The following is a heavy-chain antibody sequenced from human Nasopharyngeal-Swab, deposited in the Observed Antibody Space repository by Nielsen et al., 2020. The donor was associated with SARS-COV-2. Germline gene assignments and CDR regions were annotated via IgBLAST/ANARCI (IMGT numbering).Heavy chain of an antibody. CDR1: GGSISGGIYY. CDR3: AREGSYYYYGMDV. J-gene: IGHJ6*02. D-gene: IGHD6-19*01. Sequence: LRLSCTVSGGSISGGIYYWSWIRQPAGKGLEWIGRIYTSGSTNYNPSLKSRVTISVDTSKNQFSLKLSSVTAADTAVYYCAREGSYYYYGMDVWGQGTTVTVSS. V-gene: IGHV4-61*02. CDR2: IYTSGST.